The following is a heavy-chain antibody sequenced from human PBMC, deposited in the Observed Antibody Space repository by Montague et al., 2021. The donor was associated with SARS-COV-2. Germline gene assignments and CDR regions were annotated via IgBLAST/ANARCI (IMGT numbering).Heavy chain of an antibody. D-gene: IGHD2-8*02. Sequence: SLRLSCAASGFTFRYFEMNWVRQAPGKGLEWISYISGAGTTIYYADSVKGRFTISRDNAKNSLYLQMNSLRAEDTAVYYCARDLVVTDGISDYWGQGTLVTGSS. CDR3: ARDLVVTDGISDY. CDR1: GFTFRYFE. V-gene: IGHV3-48*03. J-gene: IGHJ4*02. CDR2: ISGAGTTI.